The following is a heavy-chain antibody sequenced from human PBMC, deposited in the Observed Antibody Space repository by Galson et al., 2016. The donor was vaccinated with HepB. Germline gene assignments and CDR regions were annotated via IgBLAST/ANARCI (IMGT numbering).Heavy chain of an antibody. D-gene: IGHD6-13*01. CDR2: ISSDESNE. CDR3: AKDTSAPAGISP. CDR1: AFTFSDHG. J-gene: IGHJ4*02. V-gene: IGHV3-30*18. Sequence: SLRLSCAASAFTFSDHGMHWVRQAPGKGLEWLAVISSDESNEYYADSVKGRFTVSRDNSMNTLYLQMNSLRADDTAVYYCAKDTSAPAGISPWGQGALVTVSS.